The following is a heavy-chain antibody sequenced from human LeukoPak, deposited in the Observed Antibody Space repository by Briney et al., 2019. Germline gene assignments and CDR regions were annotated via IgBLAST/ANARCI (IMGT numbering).Heavy chain of an antibody. CDR1: GYTLTELS. Sequence: GASVKVSCKVSGYTLTELSMHWVRQAPGKGLEWMGGFGPEDGETIYAQKFQGRVTMTEDTSTDTAYMELSSLRSEDTAVYYCATAGELLGGEPDAFDIWGQGTMVTVSS. CDR3: ATAGELLGGEPDAFDI. V-gene: IGHV1-24*01. CDR2: FGPEDGET. D-gene: IGHD1-26*01. J-gene: IGHJ3*02.